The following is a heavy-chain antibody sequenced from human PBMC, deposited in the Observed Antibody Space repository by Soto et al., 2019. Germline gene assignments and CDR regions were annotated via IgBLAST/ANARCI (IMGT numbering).Heavy chain of an antibody. V-gene: IGHV3-15*01. D-gene: IGHD3-3*01. J-gene: IGHJ4*02. CDR3: TTDPFYYDFWSGYYMGDY. CDR2: IKSKTDGGTT. CDR1: GFTFSNAW. Sequence: GGSLRLSCAASGFTFSNAWMSWVRQAPGKGLEWVGRIKSKTDGGTTDYAAPVKGRFTISRDDSKNTLYLQMNSLKTEDTAVYYCTTDPFYYDFWSGYYMGDYWGQGTLVTVSS.